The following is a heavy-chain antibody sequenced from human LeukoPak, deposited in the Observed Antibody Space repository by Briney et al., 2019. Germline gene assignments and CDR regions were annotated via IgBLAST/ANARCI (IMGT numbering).Heavy chain of an antibody. D-gene: IGHD3-3*01. Sequence: ASVKVSCKASGYTFTSYYMHWVRQAPGQGLEWMGIINPSGGSTSYAQKFQGRVTMTRDTSTSTVYMELSRLRSDDTAVYYCARERGIRGAYDFWSGYTIGGDAFDIWGQGTMVTVSS. CDR1: GYTFTSYY. CDR2: INPSGGST. V-gene: IGHV1-46*01. J-gene: IGHJ3*02. CDR3: ARERGIRGAYDFWSGYTIGGDAFDI.